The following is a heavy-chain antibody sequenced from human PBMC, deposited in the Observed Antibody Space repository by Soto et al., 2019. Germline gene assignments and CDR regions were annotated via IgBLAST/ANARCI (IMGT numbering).Heavy chain of an antibody. CDR1: GYTFTSYY. Sequence: QVQLVQSGAEVKKPGASVKVSCKASGYTFTSYYMHWVRQAPGQGLEWMGIINPSGGSTSSAQKFHGRATMTRDTSTITVHMGRSSLRSEDTAVYYCAREGPYSDILSGYYPPFAYWGQGALVTVSS. CDR3: AREGPYSDILSGYYPPFAY. J-gene: IGHJ4*02. CDR2: INPSGGST. D-gene: IGHD3-9*01. V-gene: IGHV1-46*01.